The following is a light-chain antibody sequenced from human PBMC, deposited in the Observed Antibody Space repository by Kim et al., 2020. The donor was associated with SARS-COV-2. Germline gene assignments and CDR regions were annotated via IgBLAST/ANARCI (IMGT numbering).Light chain of an antibody. CDR2: AAS. J-gene: IGKJ4*01. Sequence: ASVRDRITITCRASQGITTNLAWYQQKPGKAPKLLIYAASTSQSGVPSTFSGSGSGTDFTLTISSLQPEDFATYYCLQHNSYPLTFGGGTKVDIK. V-gene: IGKV1-9*01. CDR3: LQHNSYPLT. CDR1: QGITTN.